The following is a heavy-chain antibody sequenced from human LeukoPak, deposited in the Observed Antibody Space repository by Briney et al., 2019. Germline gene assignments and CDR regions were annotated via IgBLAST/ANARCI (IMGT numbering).Heavy chain of an antibody. D-gene: IGHD4-17*01. CDR2: INHSGST. Sequence: PSETLSLTCAVYGGSFSGYYWSWIRQPPGKGLEWIGEINHSGSTNYNPSLKSRVTISVDTSKNQFSLELSSVTAADTAVYYCARTDYGDLNWFDPWGQGTLVTVSS. CDR1: GGSFSGYY. J-gene: IGHJ5*02. V-gene: IGHV4-34*01. CDR3: ARTDYGDLNWFDP.